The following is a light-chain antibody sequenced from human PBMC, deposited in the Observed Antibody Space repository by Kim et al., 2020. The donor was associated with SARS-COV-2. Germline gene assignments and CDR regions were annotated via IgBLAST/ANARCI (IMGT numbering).Light chain of an antibody. CDR1: SSDIGTYND. CDR3: NSYTMSSTPL. V-gene: IGLV2-14*03. J-gene: IGLJ2*01. Sequence: GQSITISCTGTSSDIGTYNDVSWYQQYPGKAPKLMIYDVSVRPSGVSNRFSGSKSGNTASLTISGLQAEDEADYYCNSYTMSSTPLFGGGTQLTVL. CDR2: DVS.